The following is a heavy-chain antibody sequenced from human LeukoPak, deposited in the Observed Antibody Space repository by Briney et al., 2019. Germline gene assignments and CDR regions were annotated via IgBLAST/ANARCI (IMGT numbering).Heavy chain of an antibody. CDR1: GSLFTNYW. Sequence: GESLKISFKGSGSLFTNYWIGWVRPMPGKGLEWMGIIYPGESDTRYSPSFQGQVTISADNSISTAYLQWSSLKASDTAMYYCARQYSTSSKFDYWGQGTLVTVSS. J-gene: IGHJ4*02. CDR3: ARQYSTSSKFDY. D-gene: IGHD6-6*01. V-gene: IGHV5-51*01. CDR2: IYPGESDT.